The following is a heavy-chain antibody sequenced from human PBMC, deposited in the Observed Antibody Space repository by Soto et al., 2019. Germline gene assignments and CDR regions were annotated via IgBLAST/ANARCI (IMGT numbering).Heavy chain of an antibody. V-gene: IGHV4-59*01. CDR2: IYYSGST. CDR3: ARASYFSDSFGYFLDS. D-gene: IGHD3-22*01. J-gene: IGHJ4*02. Sequence: SETLSLTCTVSGGSISPYYWSWILQTPGKGLAWIAYIYYSGSTNYNPSLQSRVTISVDTSKNQCSLKLSSVTAADTAVYYCARASYFSDSFGYFLDSWGQGTLVTVSS. CDR1: GGSISPYY.